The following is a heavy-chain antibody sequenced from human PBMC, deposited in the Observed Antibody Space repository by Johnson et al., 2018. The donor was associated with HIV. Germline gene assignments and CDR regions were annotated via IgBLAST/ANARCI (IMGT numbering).Heavy chain of an antibody. V-gene: IGHV3-30*02. CDR2: IRYDGSNK. J-gene: IGHJ3*02. Sequence: QVQLVESGGGLVQPGGSLRVSCAASGFTFSSYGMHWVRQAPGKGLEWVAFIRYDGSNKYYADSVRGRFTISRDNSKNALFLQMNSLRAEDTSLYYCARALRDAFDIWGQGTMVTVSS. CDR1: GFTFSSYG. CDR3: ARALRDAFDI. D-gene: IGHD4-17*01.